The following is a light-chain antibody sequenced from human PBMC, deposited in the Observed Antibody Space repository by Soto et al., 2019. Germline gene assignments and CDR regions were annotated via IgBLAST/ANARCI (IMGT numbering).Light chain of an antibody. CDR1: QTIVTW. Sequence: DVQMTQSPSTLSASIGDTVTITCRASQTIVTWLAWYQQKPGRPPKLLIYMASILESGVPSRFSGRGSGTEFTLTISGLQPDDLGTYYCQQYNSYPNTFGEGTKLDI. CDR3: QQYNSYPNT. J-gene: IGKJ2*01. V-gene: IGKV1-5*03. CDR2: MAS.